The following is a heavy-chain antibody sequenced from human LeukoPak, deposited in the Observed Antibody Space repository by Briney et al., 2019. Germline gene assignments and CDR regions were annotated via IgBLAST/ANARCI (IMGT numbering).Heavy chain of an antibody. J-gene: IGHJ5*02. CDR1: GGSISSGSYY. V-gene: IGHV4-61*02. D-gene: IGHD4-17*01. CDR2: SYTSGST. Sequence: SETLSLTCTVSGGSISSGSYYWGWIRQPAGKGLERIGRSYTSGSTSYHPAVKSRVIISVDKSNNQFALELSSVSDSDSALLFCARPHSLRRWFDPWGQGTLVTVSS. CDR3: ARPHSLRRWFDP.